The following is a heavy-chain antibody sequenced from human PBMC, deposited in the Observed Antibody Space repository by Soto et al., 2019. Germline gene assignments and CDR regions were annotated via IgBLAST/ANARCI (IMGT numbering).Heavy chain of an antibody. J-gene: IGHJ3*02. CDR1: GFSHTTSGVG. D-gene: IGHD3-22*01. CDR2: NFWDDEK. V-gene: IGHV2-5*02. CDR3: AHPDPYDSSVYLAFDI. Sequence: QITLKESGPTLVKPTQTLTLTCTFSGFSHTTSGVGVGWIRQPPGKALEWLAINFWDDEKRYSPSLKSRLTITKDTSKNQVVLSMTNMDPVDTGTYYCAHPDPYDSSVYLAFDIWGQGTMVIVSS.